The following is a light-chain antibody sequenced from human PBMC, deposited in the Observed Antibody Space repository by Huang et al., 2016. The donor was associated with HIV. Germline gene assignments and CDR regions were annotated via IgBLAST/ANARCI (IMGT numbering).Light chain of an antibody. V-gene: IGKV3-15*01. CDR1: QSVSSD. Sequence: EIVMTPSPATLSVSPGERATLSCRASQSVSSDLAWYQQKPGQAPRLLIYHASTRATGIPARFIGSGSGTDFTLTISSLQSEDFAVYYCQQYNNWPWTFGQGTKVEIK. J-gene: IGKJ1*01. CDR2: HAS. CDR3: QQYNNWPWT.